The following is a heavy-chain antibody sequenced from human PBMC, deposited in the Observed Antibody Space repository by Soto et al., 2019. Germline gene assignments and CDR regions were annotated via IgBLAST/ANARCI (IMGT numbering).Heavy chain of an antibody. D-gene: IGHD3-22*01. Sequence: GESLKISCMGSGYSFTSYWISWVRQMPGKDLEWMGSIDPSDSYNNYSPSFQGHVTISADKSISTAYLQWCSLKASDTARYYCASPTASYDSSGYYYYGMDVLGQVSTVTFSS. CDR1: GYSFTSYW. CDR3: ASPTASYDSSGYYYYGMDV. V-gene: IGHV5-10-1*01. J-gene: IGHJ6*02. CDR2: IDPSDSYN.